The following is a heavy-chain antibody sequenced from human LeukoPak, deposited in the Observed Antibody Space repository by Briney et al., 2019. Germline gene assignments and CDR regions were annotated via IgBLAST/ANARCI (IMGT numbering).Heavy chain of an antibody. J-gene: IGHJ4*02. D-gene: IGHD6-19*01. CDR3: AGGQMFTSGGFDD. Sequence: GGSLRLSCAASGFSVSNKYMSWVRQAPGKGLEWVSVIYTGGDTYYADSVRGRFTISRDNSKNTVDLQMNSLRAEDTALYYCAGGQMFTSGGFDDWGQGTLVTVSS. CDR1: GFSVSNKY. CDR2: IYTGGDT. V-gene: IGHV3-53*01.